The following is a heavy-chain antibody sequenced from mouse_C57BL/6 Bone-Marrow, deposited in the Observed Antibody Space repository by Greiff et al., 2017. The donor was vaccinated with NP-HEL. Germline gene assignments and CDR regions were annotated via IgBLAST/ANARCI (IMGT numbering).Heavy chain of an antibody. D-gene: IGHD1-1*01. Sequence: VQLQQPGAELVKPGASVKLSCKASGYTFTSYWMHWVKQRPGQGLEWIGMIHPNSGSTNYNEKFKSKATLTVDKSSSTAYMQLSSLTSEDYAVYYCARSNYYGSSYWYFDVWGTGTTVTVSS. CDR3: ARSNYYGSSYWYFDV. CDR2: IHPNSGST. CDR1: GYTFTSYW. J-gene: IGHJ1*03. V-gene: IGHV1-64*01.